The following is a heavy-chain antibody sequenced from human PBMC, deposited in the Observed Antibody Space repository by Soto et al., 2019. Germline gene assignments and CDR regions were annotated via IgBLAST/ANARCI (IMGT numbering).Heavy chain of an antibody. CDR3: TTDRGILVVPAAIIYYYYMDV. CDR1: GFTFSNAW. Sequence: EVQLVESGGGLVKPGGSLRLSCAASGFTFSNAWMSWVSQAPGKGLEWVGRIKRKTDGGTTDYAAPVKGRFTISRDDTKNTLYLQMNSRITEDTAVYYCTTDRGILVVPAAIIYYYYMDVWGKGTTVTVSS. J-gene: IGHJ6*03. V-gene: IGHV3-15*01. CDR2: IKRKTDGGTT. D-gene: IGHD2-2*01.